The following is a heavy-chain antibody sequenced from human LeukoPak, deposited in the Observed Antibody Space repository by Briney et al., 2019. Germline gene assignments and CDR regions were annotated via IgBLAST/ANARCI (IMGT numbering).Heavy chain of an antibody. D-gene: IGHD3-3*01. CDR2: IYDSGSA. J-gene: IGHJ6*03. V-gene: IGHV4-59*11. CDR3: ARVLQNYYHMDV. CDR1: GVSINSHY. Sequence: SETLSLTCTVSGVSINSHYWSWIRQPPGKGLEWIGFIYDSGSANYKSSLKSRVTMTVDTSKNQFSLKLNSVTAADTAVYYCARVLQNYYHMDVWGKGTTVTVSS.